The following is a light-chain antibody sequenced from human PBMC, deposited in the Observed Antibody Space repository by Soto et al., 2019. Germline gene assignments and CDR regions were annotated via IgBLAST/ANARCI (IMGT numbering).Light chain of an antibody. Sequence: LTQPPSASESPGQSVTLSCTGTSGDVGGYNYVSWYQQHPGKAPKLMIFEVSERPSGVPDRFSASKSGNTASLTVSGLQAEDEADYYCSSYAGSNNYVFGTGTKVTVL. CDR1: SGDVGGYNY. CDR3: SSYAGSNNYV. CDR2: EVS. V-gene: IGLV2-8*01. J-gene: IGLJ1*01.